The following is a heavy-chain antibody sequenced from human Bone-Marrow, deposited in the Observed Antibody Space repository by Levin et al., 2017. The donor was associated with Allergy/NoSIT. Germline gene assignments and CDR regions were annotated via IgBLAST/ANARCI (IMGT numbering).Heavy chain of an antibody. D-gene: IGHD6-19*01. Sequence: LAGGSLRLSCAASGFTVSSNYMSWVRQAPGKGLEWVSVIYSGGSTYYADSVKGRFTISRDNSKNTLYLQMNSLRAEDTAVYYCARDGPAVAGTVNYYYYGMDGWGQGTTVTVSS. CDR3: ARDGPAVAGTVNYYYYGMDG. V-gene: IGHV3-53*01. J-gene: IGHJ6*02. CDR2: IYSGGST. CDR1: GFTVSSNY.